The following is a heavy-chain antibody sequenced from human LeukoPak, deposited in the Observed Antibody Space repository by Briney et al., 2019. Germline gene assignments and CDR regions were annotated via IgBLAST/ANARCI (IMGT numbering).Heavy chain of an antibody. CDR1: GFTFSSSA. D-gene: IGHD2-2*01. Sequence: GGSLRLSCAASGFTFSSSAMSWVRQAPGKGLEWVSAISTSGGSTYYADSVRGRFTNSRDNSKNTLYLQMNSLRAEDTAVYYCARVGGLGSSTSWGFDYWGQGTLVTVSS. V-gene: IGHV3-23*01. J-gene: IGHJ4*02. CDR2: ISTSGGST. CDR3: ARVGGLGSSTSWGFDY.